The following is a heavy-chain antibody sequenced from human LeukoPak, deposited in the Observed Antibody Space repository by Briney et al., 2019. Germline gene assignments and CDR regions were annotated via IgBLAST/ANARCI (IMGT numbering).Heavy chain of an antibody. CDR3: ARDSDYCSSTSCYFFDY. V-gene: IGHV3-33*01. Sequence: GGSLRLSCAASGFTFSSYGMHWVRQAPGKGLEWVAVIWYDGSNKYYADSVKGRFTTSRDNSKNTLYLQMNSLRAEDTAVYYCARDSDYCSSTSCYFFDYWGQGTLVTVSS. J-gene: IGHJ4*02. CDR1: GFTFSSYG. D-gene: IGHD2-2*01. CDR2: IWYDGSNK.